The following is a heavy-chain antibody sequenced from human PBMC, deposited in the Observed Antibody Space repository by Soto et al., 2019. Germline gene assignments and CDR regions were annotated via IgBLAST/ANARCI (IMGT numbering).Heavy chain of an antibody. D-gene: IGHD3-10*01. J-gene: IGHJ4*02. CDR2: INAGNGNT. CDR3: ARDSGVGTTEIFDY. CDR1: GYTFTSYA. V-gene: IGHV1-3*01. Sequence: ASVKVSCKASGYTFTSYAMHWVRQAPGQRLEWMGWINAGNGNTKYSQKFQGRVTMTRDTSTSTVYMELSSLRSEDTAVYYCARDSGVGTTEIFDYWGQGTLVTVSS.